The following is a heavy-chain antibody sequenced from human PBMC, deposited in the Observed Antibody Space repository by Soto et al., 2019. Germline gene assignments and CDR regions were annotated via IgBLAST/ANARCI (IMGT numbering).Heavy chain of an antibody. V-gene: IGHV3-21*01. CDR2: ISSSSSYI. D-gene: IGHD6-6*01. Sequence: GGSLRLSCADSGFTFNSYSMNWVRQAPGKGLEWVSSISSSSSYIYYADSVKGRFTISRDNAKNSLYLQMNSLRAEDTAVYYCARAVRYSSSSVWFDPWGQGTLVTVSS. CDR1: GFTFNSYS. CDR3: ARAVRYSSSSVWFDP. J-gene: IGHJ5*02.